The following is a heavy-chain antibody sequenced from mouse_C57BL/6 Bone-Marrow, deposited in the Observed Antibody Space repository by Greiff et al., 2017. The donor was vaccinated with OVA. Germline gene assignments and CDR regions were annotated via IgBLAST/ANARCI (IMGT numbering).Heavy chain of an antibody. D-gene: IGHD1-1*01. CDR3: ARGATVVNFYYYAMDY. CDR2: IHPNSGST. J-gene: IGHJ4*01. Sequence: QVQLQQPGAELVKPGASVKLSCKASGYTFTSYWMHWVKQRPGQGLEWIGMIHPNSGSTNYNEKFKGKATLTADKSSSTAYMELRSLTSEDSAVYFCARGATVVNFYYYAMDYWGQGTSVTVSS. V-gene: IGHV1-64*01. CDR1: GYTFTSYW.